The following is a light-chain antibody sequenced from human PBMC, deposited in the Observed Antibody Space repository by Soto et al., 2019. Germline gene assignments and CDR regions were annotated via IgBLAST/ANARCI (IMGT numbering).Light chain of an antibody. CDR2: DAS. CDR1: QSVSSY. V-gene: IGKV3-11*01. J-gene: IGKJ5*01. Sequence: EIVLTQSPATLSSSPWERGALXWRSSQSVSSYVAWYQQKPGQAPRLLIYDASNRATGIPARFSGSGSGTEFTLTISSLQSEDFAVYYCQQYNNWPPITFGQGTRLEI. CDR3: QQYNNWPPIT.